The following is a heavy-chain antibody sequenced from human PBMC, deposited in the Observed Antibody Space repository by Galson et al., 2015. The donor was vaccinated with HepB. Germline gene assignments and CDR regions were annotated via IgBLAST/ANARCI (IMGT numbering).Heavy chain of an antibody. V-gene: IGHV3-11*06. CDR1: GFTFSDYY. Sequence: SLRLSCAASGFTFSDYYMSWIRQAPGKGLEWVSYISSSAIYTNYADSVKGRFTISRDNAQNSLHIQMNSLRAEDTAVYYCARVAASDYGDHAHFDYWGQGTLVTVSS. D-gene: IGHD4-17*01. CDR2: ISSSAIYT. CDR3: ARVAASDYGDHAHFDY. J-gene: IGHJ4*02.